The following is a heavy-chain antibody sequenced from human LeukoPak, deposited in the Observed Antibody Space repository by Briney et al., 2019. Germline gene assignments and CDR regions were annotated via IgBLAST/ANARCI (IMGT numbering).Heavy chain of an antibody. D-gene: IGHD3-10*01. CDR3: ARDTGDYYGSGSYYLYLPGGDY. J-gene: IGHJ4*02. CDR2: INPNSGGT. Sequence: GASVKVSCKASGYTFTGYYMHWVRQAPGQGLEWMGWINPNSGGTNYAQKFQGRVTMTRDTSTSTAYMELSRLRSDDTAVYYCARDTGDYYGSGSYYLYLPGGDYWGQGTLVTVSS. V-gene: IGHV1-2*02. CDR1: GYTFTGYY.